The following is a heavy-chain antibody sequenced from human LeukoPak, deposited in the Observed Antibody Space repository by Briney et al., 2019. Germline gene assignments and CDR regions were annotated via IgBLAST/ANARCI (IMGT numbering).Heavy chain of an antibody. Sequence: PGGSLRLSCAASGFTFSSYAMHWVRQAPGKGLEWVAVISYDGSNKYYADSVKGRFTISRDNSKNTLYLQMNSLRAEDTAVYYCARDLKPGGLDWFDPWGQGTLVTVSS. V-gene: IGHV3-30*01. CDR2: ISYDGSNK. CDR1: GFTFSSYA. J-gene: IGHJ5*02. D-gene: IGHD1-14*01. CDR3: ARDLKPGGLDWFDP.